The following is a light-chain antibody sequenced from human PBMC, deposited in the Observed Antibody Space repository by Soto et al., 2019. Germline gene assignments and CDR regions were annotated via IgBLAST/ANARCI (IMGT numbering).Light chain of an antibody. V-gene: IGKV1-39*01. CDR3: QQRYSTLWT. CDR2: AAS. Sequence: DIQMTQSPSSLSASVGDRVTITCRASQSISYYLNWYQQKPGKAPKLLIYAASTLQSGVPSRFSGSGSGTDFTLTISSLQPEECATYYCQQRYSTLWTFGQGTMVEIK. CDR1: QSISYY. J-gene: IGKJ1*01.